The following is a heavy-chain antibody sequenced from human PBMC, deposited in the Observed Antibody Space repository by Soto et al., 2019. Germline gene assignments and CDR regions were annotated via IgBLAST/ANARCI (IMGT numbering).Heavy chain of an antibody. CDR2: INHSGST. D-gene: IGHD3-10*01. Sequence: VQLQQWGAGLLTPSETLSLTCAVYCGSFSGYYWCWLRQPPGKGLEWIGEINHSGSTNYNPSLKSRVTISVDTSKNQLSLKLSSVTAADKAVYYCASQGTGASYYWGQGTLVTVSS. CDR3: ASQGTGASYY. CDR1: CGSFSGYY. J-gene: IGHJ4*02. V-gene: IGHV4-34*01.